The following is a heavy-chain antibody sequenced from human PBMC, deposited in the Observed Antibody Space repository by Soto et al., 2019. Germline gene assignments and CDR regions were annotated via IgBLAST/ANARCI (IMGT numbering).Heavy chain of an antibody. Sequence: ASVKVSCKASGYTFTGYYMHWVRQAPGQGLEWMGWINPNSGGTNYAQKFQGWVTMTRDTSISTAYMELGRLRSDDTAVYYCARVRGATVVTPNNYYYYGMDVWGQGTTVTVSS. CDR3: ARVRGATVVTPNNYYYYGMDV. CDR1: GYTFTGYY. D-gene: IGHD2-15*01. J-gene: IGHJ6*02. V-gene: IGHV1-2*04. CDR2: INPNSGGT.